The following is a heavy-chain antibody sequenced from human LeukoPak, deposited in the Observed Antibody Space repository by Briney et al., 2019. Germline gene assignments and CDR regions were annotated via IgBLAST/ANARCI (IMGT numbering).Heavy chain of an antibody. CDR2: ITNSGNSK. CDR3: ARGATNDFWSGYGWFDP. V-gene: IGHV3-48*01. D-gene: IGHD3-3*01. CDR1: EFTFSSYS. J-gene: IGHJ5*02. Sequence: GGSLRLSCAASEFTFSSYSMNWVRQAPGKGLEWVSYITNSGNSKSYADSVKGRFTISRDNSKNTLYLQMNNLRAEDTAVYSCARGATNDFWSGYGWFDPWGQGTLVTVSS.